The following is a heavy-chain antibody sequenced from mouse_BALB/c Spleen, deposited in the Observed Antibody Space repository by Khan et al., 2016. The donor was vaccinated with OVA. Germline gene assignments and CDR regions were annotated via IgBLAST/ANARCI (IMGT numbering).Heavy chain of an antibody. J-gene: IGHJ4*01. CDR3: ARDWCRY. Sequence: EVQLQESGPELVKPGASVKISCKTSGYTFTEYTLYWVKQSPGKSLEWIGVINPKNGINSYNQKIKGKATLTEDETYSTAYMEFRSLTAEDSAFYYCARDWCRYWGQGTLVTVSA. V-gene: IGHV1-26*01. CDR1: GYTFTEYT. D-gene: IGHD1-1*02. CDR2: INPKNGIN.